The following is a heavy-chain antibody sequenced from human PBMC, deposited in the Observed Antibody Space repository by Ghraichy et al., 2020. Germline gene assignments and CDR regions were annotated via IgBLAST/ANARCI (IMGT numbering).Heavy chain of an antibody. J-gene: IGHJ4*02. CDR3: AKDIAGLATQYYFDY. CDR2: ISWNSGSI. D-gene: IGHD5-12*01. CDR1: GFTFDDYA. V-gene: IGHV3-9*01. Sequence: GGSLRLSCAASGFTFDDYAMHWVRQAPGKGLEWVSGISWNSGSIGYADSVKGRFTISRDNAKNSLYLQMNSLRAEDTALYYCAKDIAGLATQYYFDYWGQGTLVTVSS.